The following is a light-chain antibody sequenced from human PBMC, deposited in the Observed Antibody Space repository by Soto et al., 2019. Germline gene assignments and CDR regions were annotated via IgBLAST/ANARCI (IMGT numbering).Light chain of an antibody. CDR1: QSISSY. CDR3: QQSYSTPGWT. V-gene: IGKV1-39*01. CDR2: AAS. Sequence: DIQMTQSPSSLSASVGDRVTITCGASQSISSYLNWYQQKPGKAPKLLIYAASSLQSGVPSRFSGSGSGTDFTLTISSLQPEDFATYYCQQSYSTPGWTFGQGTKVEIK. J-gene: IGKJ1*01.